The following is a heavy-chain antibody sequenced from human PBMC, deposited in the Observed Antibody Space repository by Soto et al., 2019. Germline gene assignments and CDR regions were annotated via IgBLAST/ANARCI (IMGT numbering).Heavy chain of an antibody. J-gene: IGHJ5*02. V-gene: IGHV4-30-4*01. CDR3: ARVPSP. CDR2: IYYTGIT. CDR1: GASLISGEHY. Sequence: SELLSLTSTVSGASLISGEHYWSWIRQPPGKGLEWIGCIYYTGITYYDPSLQSRVTISLDTSKNQFSLKLSSVTAADTAVYYCARVPSPWGQGTLVTVSS.